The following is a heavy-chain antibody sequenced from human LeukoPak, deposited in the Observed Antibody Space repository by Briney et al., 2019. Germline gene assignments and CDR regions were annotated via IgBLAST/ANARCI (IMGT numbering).Heavy chain of an antibody. CDR1: GGSFSGYY. CDR3: ARGQGIAAASTYQLDY. V-gene: IGHV4-34*01. D-gene: IGHD6-13*01. J-gene: IGHJ4*02. Sequence: SETLSLTCAVYGGSFSGYYWSWIRQPPGKGLEWIGEINHSGSTNYNPSLKSRVTISVDTSKNQFSLKLSSVTAADTAVYYCARGQGIAAASTYQLDYWGQGTLVTVSS. CDR2: INHSGST.